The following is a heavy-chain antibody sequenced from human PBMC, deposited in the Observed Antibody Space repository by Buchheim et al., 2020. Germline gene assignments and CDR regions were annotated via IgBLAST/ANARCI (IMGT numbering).Heavy chain of an antibody. V-gene: IGHV3-30*18. J-gene: IGHJ6*02. CDR1: GFTFSSYG. D-gene: IGHD6-6*01. CDR3: AKESEGNSLYYYYGMDV. Sequence: QVQLVESGGGVVQPGRSLRLSCAASGFTFSSYGMHWVRQAPGKGLEWVAVISYDGSNKYYADSVKGRFTISRDNSKNPLYLQMNSLRAEDTAVYYCAKESEGNSLYYYYGMDVWGQGTT. CDR2: ISYDGSNK.